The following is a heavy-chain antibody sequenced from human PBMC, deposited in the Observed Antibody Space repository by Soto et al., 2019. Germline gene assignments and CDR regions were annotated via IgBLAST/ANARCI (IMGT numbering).Heavy chain of an antibody. V-gene: IGHV3-48*01. Sequence: EVQLVESGGGLVQPGGSLRLSCAASGFTFSSYSMNWVRQAPGKGLEWVSYISSSSSTIYYADSVKGRFTISRDNAKNSLYLQMNSLRAEDTAVYYCARGAYYYDSSGLSYWGQGTLVTFSS. J-gene: IGHJ4*02. CDR1: GFTFSSYS. CDR3: ARGAYYYDSSGLSY. D-gene: IGHD3-22*01. CDR2: ISSSSSTI.